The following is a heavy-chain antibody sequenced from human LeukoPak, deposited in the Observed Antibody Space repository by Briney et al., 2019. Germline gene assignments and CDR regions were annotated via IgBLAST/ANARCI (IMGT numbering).Heavy chain of an antibody. CDR2: IWYDGSNK. V-gene: IGHV3-33*06. CDR1: GFTFSSYG. Sequence: PGRSLRLSCAASGFTFSSYGMHWVRQAPGKGLEWVAVIWYDGSNKYYADSVKGRFTISRDNSKNTLYLQMNSLRAEDTAVYCCAKESSSGVSSGYFDYWGQGTLVTVSS. D-gene: IGHD6-19*01. J-gene: IGHJ4*02. CDR3: AKESSSGVSSGYFDY.